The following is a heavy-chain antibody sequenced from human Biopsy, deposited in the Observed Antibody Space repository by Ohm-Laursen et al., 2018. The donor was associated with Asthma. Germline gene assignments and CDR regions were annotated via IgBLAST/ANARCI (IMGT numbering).Heavy chain of an antibody. D-gene: IGHD6-13*01. V-gene: IGHV3-30*18. Sequence: SLRLSCAASGFNLHNYGMNWVRRAPGKGLEWVAQVLFDGRKINYPDSVKGRFTISRDNSKNMVYLQMNSLRPEDTAVYYCAKDRVAGRSYYFDYWGQGSLVSVSS. CDR1: GFNLHNYG. CDR2: VLFDGRKI. CDR3: AKDRVAGRSYYFDY. J-gene: IGHJ4*02.